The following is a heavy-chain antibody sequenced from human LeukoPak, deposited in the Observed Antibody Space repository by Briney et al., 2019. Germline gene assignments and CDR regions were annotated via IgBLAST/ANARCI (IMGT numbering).Heavy chain of an antibody. CDR2: IWYDGSNK. CDR1: GFTFSSYG. V-gene: IGHV3-33*01. D-gene: IGHD3-16*02. CDR3: AREEAVYDYAWGSYRYTLDY. Sequence: GGSLRLSCAASGFTFSSYGMHWVRQAPGKGLEWVAVIWYDGSNKYYADSVKGRFTISRDNSKNTLYLQMNSLRAEDTAVYYCAREEAVYDYAWGSYRYTLDYWGQGTLVTVSS. J-gene: IGHJ4*02.